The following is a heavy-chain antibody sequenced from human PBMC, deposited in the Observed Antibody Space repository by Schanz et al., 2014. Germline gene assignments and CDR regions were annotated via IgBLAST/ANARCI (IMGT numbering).Heavy chain of an antibody. CDR2: ISGSGGST. V-gene: IGHV3-66*04. CDR1: GFTVSSNH. D-gene: IGHD4-17*01. Sequence: VQLVESGGGLVQPGGSLRLSCAVSGFTVSSNHMSWVRQAPGKGLEWVSAISGSGGSTYYADSVKGRFTISRDRFQNTLYLRMSSLRAEDTAVYYCARPRFDYGEVDYWGQGTLVTVSS. J-gene: IGHJ4*02. CDR3: ARPRFDYGEVDY.